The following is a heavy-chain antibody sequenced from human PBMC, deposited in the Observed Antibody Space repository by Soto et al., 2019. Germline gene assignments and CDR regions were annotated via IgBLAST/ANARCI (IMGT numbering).Heavy chain of an antibody. CDR3: ARVLYYGSGSYSPSGMDV. Sequence: QVQLVQSGAEVKKPGSSVKVSCKTAGVSFNNNGIGWVRQAPGHGLEWMGGVSPPFRTSNYARKFQGRISITADASTGTDNMELSSMTSEDTAQYYCARVLYYGSGSYSPSGMDVWGQGTTVNVSS. J-gene: IGHJ6*02. CDR2: VSPPFRTS. CDR1: GVSFNNNG. D-gene: IGHD3-10*01. V-gene: IGHV1-69*01.